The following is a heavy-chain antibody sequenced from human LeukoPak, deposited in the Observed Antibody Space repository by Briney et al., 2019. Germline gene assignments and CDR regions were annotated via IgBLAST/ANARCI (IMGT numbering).Heavy chain of an antibody. D-gene: IGHD3-22*01. V-gene: IGHV3-20*04. CDR1: GFTFSNYW. CDR2: INWNGGST. CDR3: ARFRGYSLDDAFDI. Sequence: PGGSLRLSCAASGFTFSNYWMHWVRRAPGKGLEWVSGINWNGGSTGYADSVKGRFTISRDNAKNSLYLQMNSLRAEDTALYYCARFRGYSLDDAFDIWGQGTMVTVSS. J-gene: IGHJ3*02.